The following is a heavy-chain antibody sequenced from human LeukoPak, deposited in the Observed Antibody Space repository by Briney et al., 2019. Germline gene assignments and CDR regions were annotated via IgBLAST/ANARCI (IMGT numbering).Heavy chain of an antibody. V-gene: IGHV4-61*08. CDR2: IYYSGST. J-gene: IGHJ4*02. Sequence: PSETLSLTCTVSGGSISSGGYYWSWIRQPPGKGLEWIGYIYYSGSTNYNPSLKSRVTISVDTSKNQFSLKLSSVTAADTAVYYCARTKFGGYDRFDYWGQGTLVTVSS. CDR1: GGSISSGGYY. D-gene: IGHD5-12*01. CDR3: ARTKFGGYDRFDY.